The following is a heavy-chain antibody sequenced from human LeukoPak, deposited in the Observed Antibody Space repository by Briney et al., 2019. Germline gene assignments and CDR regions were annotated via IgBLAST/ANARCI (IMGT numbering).Heavy chain of an antibody. CDR2: IKTDASEK. J-gene: IGHJ1*01. Sequence: PGGSLRLSCETSGFIFSNCWMTWVRQAPGKGLEWVANIKTDASEKYYADSVKGRFTISRDNARMSLYLQMNSLRVEDTAVYYCATYSTRNAREFQSWGQGTQVTVSS. V-gene: IGHV3-7*01. CDR1: GFIFSNCW. D-gene: IGHD4-11*01. CDR3: ATYSTRNAREFQS.